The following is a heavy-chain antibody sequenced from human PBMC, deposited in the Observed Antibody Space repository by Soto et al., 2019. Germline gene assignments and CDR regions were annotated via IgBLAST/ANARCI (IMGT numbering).Heavy chain of an antibody. Sequence: QVQLQQWGAGLLKPSETLSLTCAVYGGSFSGYYWSWIRQPPGKGLEWIGEINHSGSTNYNPSLKSRVTVSVDTSKNQFSLKQSSVTAADTAVYYCASSMPRGDEAFDIWGQGTMVTVSS. CDR3: ASSMPRGDEAFDI. J-gene: IGHJ3*02. CDR2: INHSGST. D-gene: IGHD3-10*01. CDR1: GGSFSGYY. V-gene: IGHV4-34*01.